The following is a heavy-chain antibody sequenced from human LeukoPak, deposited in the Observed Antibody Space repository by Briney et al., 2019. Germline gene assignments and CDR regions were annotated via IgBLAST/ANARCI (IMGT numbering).Heavy chain of an antibody. Sequence: QPGRSLRLSCAAPGFTFSSYGMHWVRQAPGKGLEWVAVISYDGSNKYYADSVKGRFTISRDNSKNTLYLQMNSLRAEDTAVYYCAKDRDWSGWYFDYWGQGTLVTVSS. V-gene: IGHV3-30*18. D-gene: IGHD6-19*01. CDR3: AKDRDWSGWYFDY. J-gene: IGHJ4*02. CDR1: GFTFSSYG. CDR2: ISYDGSNK.